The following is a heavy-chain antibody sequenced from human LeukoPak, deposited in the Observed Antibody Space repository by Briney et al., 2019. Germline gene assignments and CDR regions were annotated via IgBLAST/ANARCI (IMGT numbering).Heavy chain of an antibody. CDR2: IIPMFGTT. D-gene: IGHD4-11*01. V-gene: IGHV1-69*05. J-gene: IGHJ6*03. CDR3: ASVTVTTWAPDGHMDV. CDR1: GGTFSNYA. Sequence: SVKVSCKASGGTFSNYAIRWVRQAPGQGLEWMGRIIPMFGTTNYAQNFQGRVTITTDESTSTAYMEVSSLRIEDTAVYYCASVTVTTWAPDGHMDVWGKGTTVTASS.